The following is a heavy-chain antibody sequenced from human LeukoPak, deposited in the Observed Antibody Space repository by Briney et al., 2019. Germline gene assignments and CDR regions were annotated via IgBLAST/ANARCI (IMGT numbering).Heavy chain of an antibody. Sequence: SKTLSLTCAVYGGSFSGYYWNWIRQPPGKGLEWIGEINHSGSTNYNPSLKSRVSISVDTSKNQFSPKVSSVIAADTAVYYCARDRWLRPDSFDIWGQGTMVTVSS. V-gene: IGHV4-34*01. D-gene: IGHD3-22*01. CDR1: GGSFSGYY. CDR3: ARDRWLRPDSFDI. CDR2: INHSGST. J-gene: IGHJ3*02.